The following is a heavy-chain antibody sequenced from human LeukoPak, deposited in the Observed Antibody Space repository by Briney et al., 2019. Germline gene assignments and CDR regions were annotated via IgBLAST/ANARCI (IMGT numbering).Heavy chain of an antibody. V-gene: IGHV1-69*04. J-gene: IGHJ5*02. CDR2: VIPILGIA. CDR1: GGPFHSYT. D-gene: IGHD1-26*01. CDR3: ARDPLLPIVGATEVVGFDP. Sequence: SVKVSFKASGGPFHSYTISWVRPAPGQGGGGMGRVIPILGIANYAQKFQGRVTITADKSTSTAYMELSSLRSEDTAVYYCARDPLLPIVGATEVVGFDPWGQGTLVTVSS.